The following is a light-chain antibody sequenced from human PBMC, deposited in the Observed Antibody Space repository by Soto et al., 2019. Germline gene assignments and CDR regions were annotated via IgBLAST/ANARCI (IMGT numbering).Light chain of an antibody. CDR3: QQYNNWPPPTWT. J-gene: IGKJ1*01. CDR2: GAS. V-gene: IGKV3-15*01. CDR1: QSVSSN. Sequence: EIVMTQSPATLSVSPGERATLSCRASQSVSSNLAWYQQKPGQAPRLLIYGASTRATGIPARFSGSGSGTEFTLTISSLQSEDFAVYYCQQYNNWPPPTWTFGQGNKVEIK.